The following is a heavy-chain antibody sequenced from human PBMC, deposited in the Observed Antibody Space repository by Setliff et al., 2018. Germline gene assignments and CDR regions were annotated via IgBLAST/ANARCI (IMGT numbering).Heavy chain of an antibody. CDR2: INPGNGNT. CDR3: ARDGEYYGSGFYSTRYYYSYGMDV. Sequence: ASVKVSCKTSGYTFDDYGIAWVRQAPGQRPEWMGWINPGNGNTKYSPKFQGRVTITRDTSASTGYMELSSLRSKDTAVYYCARDGEYYGSGFYSTRYYYSYGMDVWGQGTTVTVSS. V-gene: IGHV1-3*01. J-gene: IGHJ6*02. CDR1: GYTFDDYG. D-gene: IGHD3-10*01.